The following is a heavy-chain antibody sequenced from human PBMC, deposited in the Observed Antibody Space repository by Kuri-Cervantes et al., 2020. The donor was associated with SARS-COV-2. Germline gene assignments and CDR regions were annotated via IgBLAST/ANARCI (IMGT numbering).Heavy chain of an antibody. D-gene: IGHD2-2*01. CDR1: GFAFDDYA. CDR3: HLEVVPAATPGYMDV. Sequence: GGSLRLSCAASGFAFDDYAMHWVRQAPGKGLEWVSLISWDGGSTYYADSVKGRFTISRDNSKNTLYLQMNSLRAEDTAVYYCHLEVVPAATPGYMDVWGKGTTVTVSS. J-gene: IGHJ6*03. V-gene: IGHV3-43D*03. CDR2: ISWDGGST.